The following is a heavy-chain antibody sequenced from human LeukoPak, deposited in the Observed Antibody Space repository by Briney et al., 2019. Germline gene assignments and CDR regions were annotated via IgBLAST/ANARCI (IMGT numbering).Heavy chain of an antibody. CDR2: THYSGTT. Sequence: SETLSLTCTVPGASISSYYWSWIRQPPGRGLEWIGYTHYSGTTDYNPSLRSRLTISVDTSKNQFSLKLASVTAADTAMYYCLTVDTTMGVDYWGQGTLVTVSS. V-gene: IGHV4-59*08. J-gene: IGHJ4*02. CDR1: GASISSYY. D-gene: IGHD5-18*01. CDR3: LTVDTTMGVDY.